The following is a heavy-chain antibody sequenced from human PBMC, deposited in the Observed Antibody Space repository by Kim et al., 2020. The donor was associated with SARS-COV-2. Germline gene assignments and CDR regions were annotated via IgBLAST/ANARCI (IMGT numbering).Heavy chain of an antibody. Sequence: PTPKTRVTNTVDTSTNQFSLKLSSVTAADTAVYYCARSGPPFYFDYWGQGTLVTVSS. CDR3: ARSGPPFYFDY. J-gene: IGHJ4*02. D-gene: IGHD3-10*01. V-gene: IGHV4-39*01.